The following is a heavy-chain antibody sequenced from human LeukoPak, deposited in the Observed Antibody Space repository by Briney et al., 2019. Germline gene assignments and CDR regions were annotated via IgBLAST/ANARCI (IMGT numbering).Heavy chain of an antibody. CDR1: GFTFSSYW. J-gene: IGHJ4*02. CDR2: IKQDGSEK. Sequence: GGSLRLSCAASGFTFSSYWMSWVRQAPGKGLEWVANIKQDGSEKYYVDSVKGRFTISRDNAKNSLYLLMNSLRAEDTAVYYCARAGRRDGYNTGDYWGQGTLVTVSS. D-gene: IGHD5-24*01. CDR3: ARAGRRDGYNTGDY. V-gene: IGHV3-7*01.